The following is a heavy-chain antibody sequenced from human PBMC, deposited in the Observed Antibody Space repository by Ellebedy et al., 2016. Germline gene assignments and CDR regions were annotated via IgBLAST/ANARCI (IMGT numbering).Heavy chain of an antibody. J-gene: IGHJ5*02. CDR3: AREDLSNWFNP. V-gene: IGHV4-38-2*02. D-gene: IGHD2/OR15-2a*01. CDR2: IYHSGST. Sequence: SETLSLXCTVSGYSISSGYYWGWIRQPPGKGLEWIGSIYHSGSTYYNPSLKSRVTISVDTSKNQFSLKLSSVTAADTAVYYCAREDLSNWFNPWGQGTLVTVSS. CDR1: GYSISSGYY.